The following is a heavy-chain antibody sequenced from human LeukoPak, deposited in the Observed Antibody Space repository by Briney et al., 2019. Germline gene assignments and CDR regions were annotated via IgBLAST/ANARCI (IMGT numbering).Heavy chain of an antibody. J-gene: IGHJ6*03. CDR2: IIPIFGTA. Sequence: SVKVSCKAPGGTFSSYAISWVRQAPGQGLEWMGGIIPIFGTANYAQKFQGRVTITTDESTSTAYMELSSLRSEDTAVYYCARDLTAADYYYMDVWGKGTTVTVSS. CDR3: ARDLTAADYYYMDV. D-gene: IGHD6-13*01. V-gene: IGHV1-69*05. CDR1: GGTFSSYA.